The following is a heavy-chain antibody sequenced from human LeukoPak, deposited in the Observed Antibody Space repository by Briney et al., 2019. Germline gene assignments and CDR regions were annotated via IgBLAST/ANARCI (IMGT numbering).Heavy chain of an antibody. D-gene: IGHD3-10*01. CDR2: ISAYNGNT. V-gene: IGHV1-18*01. CDR3: ARRLLWFGEFPPHNWFDP. Sequence: GASVKVSCKASGYTFTSYGISWVRQAPGQGLEWMGWISAYNGNTNYAQKLEGRVTMTTDTSTSTAYMELRSLRSDDTAVYHCARRLLWFGEFPPHNWFDPWGQGTLVTVSS. J-gene: IGHJ5*02. CDR1: GYTFTSYG.